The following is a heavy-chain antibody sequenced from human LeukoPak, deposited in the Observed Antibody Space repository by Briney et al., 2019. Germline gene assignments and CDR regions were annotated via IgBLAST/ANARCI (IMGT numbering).Heavy chain of an antibody. Sequence: PGGSLRLSCAASGFTFSSYSMNWVRQAPGKGLDWVSSISSSSSYIYYADSVKGRFTISRDNAKNSLYLQMNSLRAEDTAVYYCARDSRRVTAKDFDYWGQGTLVTVSS. D-gene: IGHD2-15*01. CDR3: ARDSRRVTAKDFDY. J-gene: IGHJ4*02. CDR1: GFTFSSYS. V-gene: IGHV3-21*01. CDR2: ISSSSSYI.